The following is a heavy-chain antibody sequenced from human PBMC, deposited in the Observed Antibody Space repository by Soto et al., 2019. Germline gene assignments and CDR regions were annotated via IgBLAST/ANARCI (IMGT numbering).Heavy chain of an antibody. Sequence: SETLSLTSTVSGGSISSYYWSWIRQPPGKGLEWIGYIYYSGSTYYNPSLKSRVTISVDTSKNQFSLKLSSVTAADTAVYYCARGPHYYGSGSYYPHWGQGTLVTVSS. J-gene: IGHJ4*02. CDR1: GGSISSYY. V-gene: IGHV4-59*04. CDR3: ARGPHYYGSGSYYPH. D-gene: IGHD3-10*01. CDR2: IYYSGST.